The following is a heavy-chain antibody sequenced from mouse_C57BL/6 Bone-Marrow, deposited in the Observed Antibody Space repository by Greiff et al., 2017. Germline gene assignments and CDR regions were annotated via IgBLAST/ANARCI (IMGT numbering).Heavy chain of an antibody. CDR1: GFTFSSYA. CDR3: TRARYGNIFAY. CDR2: ISSGGDYI. J-gene: IGHJ3*01. D-gene: IGHD2-1*01. V-gene: IGHV5-9-1*02. Sequence: EVKLMESGAGLVKPGGSLKLSCAASGFTFSSYAMSWVRQTPEKRLEWVAYISSGGDYIYYADTVKGRFTISRDNARNTLYLQMSSLKSEDTAMYYCTRARYGNIFAYWGQGTLVTVSA.